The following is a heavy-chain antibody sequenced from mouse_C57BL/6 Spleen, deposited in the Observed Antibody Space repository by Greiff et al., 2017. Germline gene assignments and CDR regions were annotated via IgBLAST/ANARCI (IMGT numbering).Heavy chain of an antibody. J-gene: IGHJ3*01. CDR1: GFNIKDDY. V-gene: IGHV14-4*01. Sequence: EVQLQQSGAELVRPRASVKLSCTASGFNIKDDYMHWVKQRPEQGLEWIGWIDPENGDTDYASKFQGKATITADTSSNTAYLQLSSLTSEDTAVYYCTTVDDRDGGGTYWGQGTLVTVSA. CDR3: TTVDDRDGGGTY. D-gene: IGHD2-3*01. CDR2: IDPENGDT.